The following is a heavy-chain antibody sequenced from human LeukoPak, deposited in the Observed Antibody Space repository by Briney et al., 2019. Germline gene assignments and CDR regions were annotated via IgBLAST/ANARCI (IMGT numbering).Heavy chain of an antibody. CDR1: GYTFTSYA. Sequence: GASVKVSCTASGYTFTSYATNWVRQAPGQGLEWMGWINTNTGNPTYAQGFTGRFVFSLDTSVSTAYLQISSLKAEDTAVYYCARERTSSSWYYYYYGMDVWGQGTTVTVSS. CDR3: ARERTSSSWYYYYYGMDV. V-gene: IGHV7-4-1*02. J-gene: IGHJ6*02. CDR2: INTNTGNP. D-gene: IGHD6-13*01.